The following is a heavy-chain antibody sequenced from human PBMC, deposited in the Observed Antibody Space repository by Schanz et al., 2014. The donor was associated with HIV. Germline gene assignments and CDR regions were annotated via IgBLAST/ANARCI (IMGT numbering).Heavy chain of an antibody. CDR3: ARVGSGSYYVRYFDY. D-gene: IGHD3-10*01. CDR1: GYTFTNYA. CDR2: ISGYKGNT. V-gene: IGHV1-18*01. J-gene: IGHJ4*02. Sequence: QVQLVQSGSEVGKPGASVKVSCKASGYTFTNYAFGWVRQAPGQGLEWVGWISGYKGNTNYAQKLQGRVTMTTDTSTSTAYMELRSLRSDDTAVYYCARVGSGSYYVRYFDYWGQGTLVTVSS.